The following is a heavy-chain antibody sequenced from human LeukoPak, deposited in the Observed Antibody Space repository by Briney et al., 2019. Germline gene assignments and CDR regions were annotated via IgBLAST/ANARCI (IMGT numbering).Heavy chain of an antibody. CDR1: GGFITSSFY. V-gene: IGHV4-59*01. D-gene: IGHD3-16*01. CDR3: ARASVLLSADY. CDR2: VYNSGGT. J-gene: IGHJ4*02. Sequence: SETLSLTCSVSGGFITSSFYWSWIRQSPGKGLEWIGYVYNSGGTKYNPSLKSRLTISVDTSKNQFSLNLSSVTAADTAVYYCARASVLLSADYWGQGTLVTVSS.